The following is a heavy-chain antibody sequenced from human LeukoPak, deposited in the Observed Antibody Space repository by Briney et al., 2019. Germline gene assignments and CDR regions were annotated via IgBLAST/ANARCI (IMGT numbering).Heavy chain of an antibody. V-gene: IGHV1-69*13. Sequence: SVKVSCKASGGTFSSYAISWVRQAPGQGLEWMGGIIPIFGTANYAQKFQGRVTITADESTSTAYMELSSLRSEDTAVYYCARDSGSYSVLDYWGQGTLVTVSS. CDR3: ARDSGSYSVLDY. CDR1: GGTFSSYA. D-gene: IGHD1-26*01. CDR2: IIPIFGTA. J-gene: IGHJ4*02.